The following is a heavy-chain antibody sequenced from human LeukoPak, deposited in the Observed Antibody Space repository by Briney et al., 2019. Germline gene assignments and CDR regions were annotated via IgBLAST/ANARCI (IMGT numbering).Heavy chain of an antibody. CDR1: GYTFTDYY. CDR2: LNPNSGAT. CDR3: ARDLGFCSGGSCGSMTTVTSYDY. D-gene: IGHD2-15*01. Sequence: ASVTVSCKASGYTFTDYYMHWVRQAPGQGLEWMGWLNPNSGATSFAQKFQGRVTMTRDTSISTTYMELSRLRSDDTAVYYCARDLGFCSGGSCGSMTTVTSYDYWGQGTLVTVSS. V-gene: IGHV1-2*02. J-gene: IGHJ4*02.